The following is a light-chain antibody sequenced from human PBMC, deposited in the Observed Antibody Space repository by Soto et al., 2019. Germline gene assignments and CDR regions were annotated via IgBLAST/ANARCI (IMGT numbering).Light chain of an antibody. J-gene: IGLJ2*01. V-gene: IGLV4-69*01. Sequence: QLVLTQSPSASASLGASVKLTCTLSSGHSSYAIAWHQQQPEKGPRYLMKLDSDGSHTKGDAIPDRFSGSSSGAERYLTISSLQSEDVADYYCQTWGTGIHVVFGGGTQLTVL. CDR3: QTWGTGIHVV. CDR1: SGHSSYA. CDR2: LDSDGSH.